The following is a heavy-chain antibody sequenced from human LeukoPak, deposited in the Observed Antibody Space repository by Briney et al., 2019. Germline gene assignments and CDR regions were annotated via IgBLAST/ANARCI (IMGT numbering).Heavy chain of an antibody. Sequence: PGGSLRLPCAVSGFTFSSYSMSWVRQAPGKGLEWVSSISSSGTYKYYADSVKGRFTISRDNAKNSLYLQMNCLRAEDTAVYYCAKGKDSVAGATNDYWGQGTLVTVSS. CDR2: ISSSGTYK. D-gene: IGHD6-19*01. CDR1: GFTFSSYS. J-gene: IGHJ4*02. CDR3: AKGKDSVAGATNDY. V-gene: IGHV3-21*01.